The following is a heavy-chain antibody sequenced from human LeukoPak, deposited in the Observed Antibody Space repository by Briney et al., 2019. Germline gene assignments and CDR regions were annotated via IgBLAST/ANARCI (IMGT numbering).Heavy chain of an antibody. V-gene: IGHV1-2*02. CDR2: INPNSGVT. J-gene: IGHJ5*02. D-gene: IGHD3-10*01. CDR3: ARGGSGSYFSWLDP. Sequence: ASVKVSCKASGYTFTGYYIHWVRQAPGQGLECMGWINPNSGVTNYAQKFQGRVTMTRDTSISTAYMELSRLRSDDTAVYYCARGGSGSYFSWLDPWGQGTLVTVSS. CDR1: GYTFTGYY.